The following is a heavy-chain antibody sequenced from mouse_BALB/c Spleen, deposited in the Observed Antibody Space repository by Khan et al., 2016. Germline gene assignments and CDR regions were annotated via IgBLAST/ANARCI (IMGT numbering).Heavy chain of an antibody. J-gene: IGHJ2*01. CDR3: ARSGPFYFDY. D-gene: IGHD4-1*01. V-gene: IGHV3-2*02. CDR1: GYSITSDSV. Sequence: EVQLQESGPGLVTPSQSLSLTCPVTGYSITSDSVWNCLRQFPGNKLEWMGYLSYSGSTSYNPSLKSRISITRDTSKNQFFLQLNSVTTEDTATYYCARSGPFYFDYWGQGTTLTVSS. CDR2: LSYSGST.